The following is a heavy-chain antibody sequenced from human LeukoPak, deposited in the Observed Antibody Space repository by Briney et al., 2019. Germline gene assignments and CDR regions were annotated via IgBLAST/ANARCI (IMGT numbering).Heavy chain of an antibody. D-gene: IGHD5-18*01. J-gene: IGHJ4*02. CDR2: IKQDGSEE. Sequence: PGGSLRLSCAASRFTFSNYGMHWVRQAPGKGLEWVANIKQDGSEEYYVDSLKGRFTISRDNAKNSVYLQMNNLRADDTAVYYCARGHYSPWDHCFDYWGQGSLVTVSS. CDR1: RFTFSNYG. CDR3: ARGHYSPWDHCFDY. V-gene: IGHV3-7*01.